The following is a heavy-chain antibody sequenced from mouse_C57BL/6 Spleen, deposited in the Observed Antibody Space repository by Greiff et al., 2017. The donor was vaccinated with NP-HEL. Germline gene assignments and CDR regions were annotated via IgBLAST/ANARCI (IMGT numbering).Heavy chain of an antibody. D-gene: IGHD1-1*02. CDR2: IHPNSGSN. Sequence: VQLQQPGAELVKPGASVKLSCKASGYTFTSYWMHWVKQRPGQGLEWIGMIHPNSGSNNYNEKFKSKATLTVDKSSSTSYMQLSSLTSEDSAVYYCARWNDGGYGAYWGQGTLVTVSA. CDR3: ARWNDGGYGAY. V-gene: IGHV1-64*01. CDR1: GYTFTSYW. J-gene: IGHJ3*01.